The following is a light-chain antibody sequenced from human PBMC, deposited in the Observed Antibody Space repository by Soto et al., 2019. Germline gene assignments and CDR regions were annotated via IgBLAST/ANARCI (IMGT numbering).Light chain of an antibody. V-gene: IGKV3-15*01. Sequence: EIVMTQSPATLSVSPGERATLSCRASQSVSSKLGWYQQKPGQAPRLLIYGASIRATGSPARCSGSGSGTEFTLTIRGLQSEDFAVYYCQQYNNWPRTFGPGTKVDIK. CDR3: QQYNNWPRT. CDR1: QSVSSK. J-gene: IGKJ3*01. CDR2: GAS.